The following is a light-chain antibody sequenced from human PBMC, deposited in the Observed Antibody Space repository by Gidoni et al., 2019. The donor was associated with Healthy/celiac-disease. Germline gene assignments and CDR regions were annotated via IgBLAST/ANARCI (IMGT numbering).Light chain of an antibody. J-gene: IGLJ1*01. V-gene: IGLV1-47*01. CDR1: SSNIGSNY. CDR2: RNK. Sequence: QSVLTQPPSASGTPGQRVTISCSGSSSNIGSNYVYWYQQLPGTAPKLPIYRNKPRPSGVPYRFSCSKSGTSASLAIRGLRSEDEADYYCAAWDDSLSGYVFGTGTKVTVL. CDR3: AAWDDSLSGYV.